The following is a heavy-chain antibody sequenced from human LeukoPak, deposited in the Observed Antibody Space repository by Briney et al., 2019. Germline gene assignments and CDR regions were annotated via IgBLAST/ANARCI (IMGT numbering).Heavy chain of an antibody. Sequence: GGSLRLSCTASGITFGDYAMSWVRQAPGKGLEWVGFTRSKAYGGTTEYAASVKGRFAISRDDSKNIAYLQMDSLKTEDTAVYYCTGSSSHDSSGYYYFFDYWGQGTLVTVSS. CDR3: TGSSSHDSSGYYYFFDY. V-gene: IGHV3-49*04. J-gene: IGHJ4*02. CDR1: GITFGDYA. D-gene: IGHD3-22*01. CDR2: TRSKAYGGTT.